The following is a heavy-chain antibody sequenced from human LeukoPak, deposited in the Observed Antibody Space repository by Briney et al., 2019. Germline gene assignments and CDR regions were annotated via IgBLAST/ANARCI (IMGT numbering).Heavy chain of an antibody. CDR1: GGTFSSYT. D-gene: IGHD5-18*01. CDR3: AVLVGYSYGSVPTSTNWFDP. V-gene: IGHV1-69*02. J-gene: IGHJ5*02. Sequence: SVKVSCKASGGTFSSYTISWVRQAPGQGLEWMGRIIPILGIANCAQKFQGRVTITADKSTSTAYMELSSLRSEDTAVYYCAVLVGYSYGSVPTSTNWFDPWGQGTLVTVSS. CDR2: IIPILGIA.